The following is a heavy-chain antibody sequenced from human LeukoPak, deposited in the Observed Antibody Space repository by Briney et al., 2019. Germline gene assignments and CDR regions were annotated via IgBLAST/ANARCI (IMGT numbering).Heavy chain of an antibody. CDR2: ISGSGGST. V-gene: IGHV3-23*01. CDR1: GFTFSIYA. CDR3: AKDTEPYYYDSSGLGAFDI. J-gene: IGHJ3*02. D-gene: IGHD3-22*01. Sequence: GGSLRLSCAASGFTFSIYAMTWVRQAPGKGLEWVSAISGSGGSTYYADSVKGRFTISRDNSKNTLYLQMNGLRAEDTAVYYCAKDTEPYYYDSSGLGAFDIWGQGTMVTVSS.